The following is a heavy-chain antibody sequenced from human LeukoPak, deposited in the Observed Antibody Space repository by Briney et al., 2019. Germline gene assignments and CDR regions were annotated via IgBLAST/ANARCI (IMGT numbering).Heavy chain of an antibody. J-gene: IGHJ5*02. Sequence: GASVKVPCQPSGYGFTHQYMHLLGQAPGQPLEWMGWINADSGGTFSGQKFQGRVTMARDTYITRVYMEVSWLTADDTASYYCGSAVRLDGGPYLIGPWGQGTLVT. CDR1: GYGFTHQY. V-gene: IGHV1-2*02. CDR2: INADSGGT. D-gene: IGHD2-21*01. CDR3: GSAVRLDGGPYLIGP.